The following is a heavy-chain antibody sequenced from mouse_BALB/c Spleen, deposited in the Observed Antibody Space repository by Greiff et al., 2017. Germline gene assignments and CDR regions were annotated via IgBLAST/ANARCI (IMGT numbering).Heavy chain of an antibody. D-gene: IGHD1-1*02. CDR3: TRGGSYGRFAY. V-gene: IGHV1-15*01. Sequence: QVRLKESGAELVRPGASVTLSCKASGYTFTDYEMHWVKQTPVHGLEWIGAIDPETGGTAYNQKFKGKATLTADKSSSTAYMELRSLTSEDSAVYYCTRGGSYGRFAYWGQGTLVTVAA. CDR1: GYTFTDYE. J-gene: IGHJ3*01. CDR2: IDPETGGT.